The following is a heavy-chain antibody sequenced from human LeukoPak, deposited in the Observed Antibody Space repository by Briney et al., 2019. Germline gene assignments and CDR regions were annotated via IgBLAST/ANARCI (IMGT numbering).Heavy chain of an antibody. CDR2: INPNSGGT. D-gene: IGHD3-10*01. J-gene: IGHJ4*02. Sequence: GASVKVSCKSSGYTFTGYYMHWVRQAPGQGLEWMGWINPNSGGTNYAQKFQGRVTMTRDTSISTAYMELSRLRSDDTAVYYCARSKGRWFAEPPQYWGQGTLVTVSS. CDR1: GYTFTGYY. V-gene: IGHV1-2*02. CDR3: ARSKGRWFAEPPQY.